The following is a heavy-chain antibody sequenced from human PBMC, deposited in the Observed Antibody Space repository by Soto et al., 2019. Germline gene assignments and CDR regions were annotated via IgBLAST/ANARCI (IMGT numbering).Heavy chain of an antibody. J-gene: IGHJ5*02. D-gene: IGHD3-22*01. CDR3: AREDDSSGYWSDWFDP. Sequence: QVQLQESGPGLVKPSETLSLTCTVSGGSISSYYWSWIRQPAGKGLEWIGRIYTSGSTNYNPSLKSRVTMSVDTSKNQFSLKLSSVTAADTAVYYCAREDDSSGYWSDWFDPWGQGTLVTVSS. V-gene: IGHV4-4*07. CDR2: IYTSGST. CDR1: GGSISSYY.